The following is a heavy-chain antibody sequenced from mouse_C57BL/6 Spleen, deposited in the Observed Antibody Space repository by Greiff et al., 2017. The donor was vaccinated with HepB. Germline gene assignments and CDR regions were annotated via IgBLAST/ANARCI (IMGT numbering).Heavy chain of an antibody. CDR3: AREFITTEGFAY. CDR2: ISDGGSYT. Sequence: DVHLVESGGGLVKPGGSLKLSCAASGFTFSSYAMSWVRQTPEKRLEWVATISDGGSYTYYPDNVKGRFTISRDNAKNNLYLQMSHLKSEDTAMYYCAREFITTEGFAYWGQGTLVTVSA. D-gene: IGHD1-1*01. J-gene: IGHJ3*01. V-gene: IGHV5-4*01. CDR1: GFTFSSYA.